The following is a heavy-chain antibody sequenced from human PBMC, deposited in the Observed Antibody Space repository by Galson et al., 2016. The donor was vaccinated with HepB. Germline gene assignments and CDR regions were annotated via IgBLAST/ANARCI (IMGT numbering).Heavy chain of an antibody. CDR3: ARGYPVPYDILTGPTYYFDY. CDR2: IYYSGST. Sequence: TLXLTCTVSXXSIXXXGYXXXWIXQHPGKGLEWIGYIYYSGSTYYNPSLKSRVTISVDTSKHQFSLKLSSVTAADTAVYYCARGYPVPYDILTGPTYYFDYWGQGTMVTVSS. CDR1: XXSIXXXGYX. V-gene: IGHV4-31*03. J-gene: IGHJ4*01. D-gene: IGHD3-9*01.